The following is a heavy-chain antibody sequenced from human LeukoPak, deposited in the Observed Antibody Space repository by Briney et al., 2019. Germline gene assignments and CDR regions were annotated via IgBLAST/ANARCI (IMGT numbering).Heavy chain of an antibody. J-gene: IGHJ3*02. Sequence: GGSLRLSCAASGFTFNSYNMNWVRQAPGKGLEWVSYISSSSSTIYYADSVKGRFTISRDSAKTSLFLQMNSLRDEDTAEYYCARAYSSSSGRDAFDSWGLGTLVTVSS. CDR1: GFTFNSYN. CDR2: ISSSSSTI. V-gene: IGHV3-48*02. D-gene: IGHD6-6*01. CDR3: ARAYSSSSGRDAFDS.